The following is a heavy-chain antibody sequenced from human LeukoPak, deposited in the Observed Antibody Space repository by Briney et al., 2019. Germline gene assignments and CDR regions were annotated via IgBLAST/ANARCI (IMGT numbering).Heavy chain of an antibody. CDR3: AKFSYRFEDGYNYYFDY. Sequence: GGSLRLSCAASGFTFDDYAMHWVRQAPGKGLEWVSLISGDGGSTYYADSVKGRFTISRDNSKNSLYLQMNSLRTEDTALYYCAKFSYRFEDGYNYYFDYWGQGTLVTVSS. CDR1: GFTFDDYA. V-gene: IGHV3-43*02. D-gene: IGHD5-24*01. J-gene: IGHJ4*02. CDR2: ISGDGGST.